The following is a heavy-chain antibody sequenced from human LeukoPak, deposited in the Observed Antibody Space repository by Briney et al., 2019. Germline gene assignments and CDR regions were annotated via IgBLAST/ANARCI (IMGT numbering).Heavy chain of an antibody. V-gene: IGHV4-59*01. CDR1: GGSISSYY. D-gene: IGHD3-3*01. Sequence: SETLSLTCTVSGGSISSYYWSWTRQPPGKGLEWIGYIYYSGSTNYNPSLKSRVTISVDTSKNQFSLKLSSVTAADTAVYYCARETYYDFWSGYRGFDYWGQGTLVTVSS. CDR3: ARETYYDFWSGYRGFDY. CDR2: IYYSGST. J-gene: IGHJ4*02.